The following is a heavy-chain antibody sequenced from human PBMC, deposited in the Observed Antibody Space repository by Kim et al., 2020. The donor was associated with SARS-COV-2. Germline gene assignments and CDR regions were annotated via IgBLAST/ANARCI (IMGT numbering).Heavy chain of an antibody. CDR3: AKVYNLLAVVGTGHY. CDR1: GFTFTNYG. D-gene: IGHD6-19*01. V-gene: IGHV3-30*18. CDR2: ISPDGSET. Sequence: GGSLRLSCAASGFTFTNYGMHWVRQAPGKGLEWVAVISPDGSETYYAGSAKGRFTVSRDNSEHTLYLQMNSLRPEDTAVYYCAKVYNLLAVVGTGHYWGQGTLVTVSS. J-gene: IGHJ4*02.